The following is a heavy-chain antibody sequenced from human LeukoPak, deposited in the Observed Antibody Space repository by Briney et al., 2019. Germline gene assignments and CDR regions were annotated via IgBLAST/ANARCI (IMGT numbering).Heavy chain of an antibody. CDR2: ISSSSSYI. CDR3: ARGSGATYSSSWYLDY. J-gene: IGHJ4*02. CDR1: GFTFSDYY. Sequence: GGSLRLSCAASGFTFSDYYMNWVRQAPGKGLEWVSSISSSSSYIYYADSVKGRFTISRDNAKNSLYLQMNSLRAEDTAVYYCARGSGATYSSSWYLDYWGQGTLVTVSS. V-gene: IGHV3-21*01. D-gene: IGHD6-13*01.